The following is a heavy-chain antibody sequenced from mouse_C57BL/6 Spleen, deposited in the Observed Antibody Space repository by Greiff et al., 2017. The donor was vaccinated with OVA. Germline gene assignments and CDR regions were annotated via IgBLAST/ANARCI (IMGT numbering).Heavy chain of an antibody. V-gene: IGHV5-16*01. J-gene: IGHJ4*01. Sequence: EVKLMESEGGLVQPGSSMKLSCTASGFTFSDYYMAWVRQVPEKGLEWVANINYDGSSTYYLDSLKSRFIISRDNAKNILYLQMSSLKSEDTATYYCARDGDYSNYVAMDYWGQGTSVTVSS. D-gene: IGHD2-5*01. CDR3: ARDGDYSNYVAMDY. CDR1: GFTFSDYY. CDR2: INYDGSST.